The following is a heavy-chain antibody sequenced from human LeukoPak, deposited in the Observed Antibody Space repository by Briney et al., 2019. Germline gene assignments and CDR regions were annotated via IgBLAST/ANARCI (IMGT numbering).Heavy chain of an antibody. J-gene: IGHJ6*02. Sequence: GGSLRLSCAASGFTVTNNYMSWVRQAPGKGLEWVSVIYAGGTTSYADSVQGRFTISRDSYKNTLYLQMNSLGAEDTAVYYCAREGYASGTRYGMDVWGQGTTVTVSS. V-gene: IGHV3-66*01. CDR1: GFTVTNNY. CDR2: IYAGGTT. CDR3: AREGYASGTRYGMDV. D-gene: IGHD3-10*01.